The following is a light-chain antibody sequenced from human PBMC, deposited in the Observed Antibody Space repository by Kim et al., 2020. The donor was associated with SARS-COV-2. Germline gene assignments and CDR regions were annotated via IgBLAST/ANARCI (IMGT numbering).Light chain of an antibody. Sequence: GQSFIISCSGTSSDVGAYNYVSWYQQHPGKAPKLMIYDVSKWPSGVSNRFSGSKSGNTASLTISGLQADDEADYYCSSYTKSGTLVFGGGTQLTVL. CDR1: SSDVGAYNY. V-gene: IGLV2-14*03. CDR2: DVS. CDR3: SSYTKSGTLV. J-gene: IGLJ3*02.